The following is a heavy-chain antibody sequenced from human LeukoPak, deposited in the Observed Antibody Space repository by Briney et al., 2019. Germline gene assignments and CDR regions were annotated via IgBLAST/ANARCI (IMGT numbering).Heavy chain of an antibody. CDR2: IYHSGIT. CDR3: ARVSGRQLAIDY. J-gene: IGHJ4*02. CDR1: GVSINSGYYY. D-gene: IGHD6-13*01. V-gene: IGHV4-30-2*01. Sequence: SETLSLTCTVSGVSINSGYYYWSWLRQPPGKGLEWIVYIYHSGITYYNPSLKGRVTISVDRSKNQFSLQLSSVTAADTAVYYCARVSGRQLAIDYWGQGSLVTVSS.